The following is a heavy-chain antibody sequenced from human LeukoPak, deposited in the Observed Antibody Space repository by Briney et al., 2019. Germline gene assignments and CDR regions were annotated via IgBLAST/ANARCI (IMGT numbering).Heavy chain of an antibody. J-gene: IGHJ4*02. CDR1: GDSISSFY. V-gene: IGHV4-39*01. CDR2: IYYSGST. CDR3: ARHVYMGYFDY. Sequence: SETLSLTCTVSGDSISSFYWNWIRQPPGKGLEWIGSIYYSGSTYYNPSLKSRVTISVDTSKNQFSLKLSSVTAADTAVYYCARHVYMGYFDYWGQGTLVTVSS. D-gene: IGHD1-14*01.